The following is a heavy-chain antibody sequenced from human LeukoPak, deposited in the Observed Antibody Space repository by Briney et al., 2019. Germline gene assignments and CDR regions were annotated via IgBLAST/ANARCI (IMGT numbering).Heavy chain of an antibody. J-gene: IGHJ5*02. V-gene: IGHV1-46*01. Sequence: ASVKVSCKASGYTFTSYYMHWVRQAPGQGLEWMGIINPSGGSTSYAQKFQGRVTMTRDTSTSTVYMELSSLRSEDTAVYYCARGPSVPPGRNWFDPWGQGTLVTVSS. CDR2: INPSGGST. CDR3: ARGPSVPPGRNWFDP. D-gene: IGHD2-15*01. CDR1: GYTFTSYY.